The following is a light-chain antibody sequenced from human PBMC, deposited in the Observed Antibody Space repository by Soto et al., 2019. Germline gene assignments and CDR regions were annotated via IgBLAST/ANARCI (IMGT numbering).Light chain of an antibody. J-gene: IGLJ2*01. CDR1: NIGSKS. Sequence: SYELTQPPSVSVAPGQTARITCGGNNIGSKSVHWYQQKPGQAPVLVVYDDSVRPSGIPERFSGSNSGNTATLTISRVEAGDEADYYCQVWDSSSDHVVFGGGTKVTVL. CDR3: QVWDSSSDHVV. CDR2: DDS. V-gene: IGLV3-21*02.